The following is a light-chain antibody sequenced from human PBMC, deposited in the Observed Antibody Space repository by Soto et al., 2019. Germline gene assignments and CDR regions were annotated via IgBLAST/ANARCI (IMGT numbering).Light chain of an antibody. CDR3: HQYNNRPYT. Sequence: EVVMTQSPATLSVSPGERVTLSCRARQTVSSNLAWYQQKPGQAPRLLIYGAFNRATGIPARFSGNTSGTEFTLTISGLQSEDFAIYYCHQYNNRPYTFGQGTRLEI. J-gene: IGKJ2*01. V-gene: IGKV3-15*01. CDR2: GAF. CDR1: QTVSSN.